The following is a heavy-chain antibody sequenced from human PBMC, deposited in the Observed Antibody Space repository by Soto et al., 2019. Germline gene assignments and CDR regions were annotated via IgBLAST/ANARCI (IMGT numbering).Heavy chain of an antibody. V-gene: IGHV3-30*03. Sequence: QVQLVESGGGVVQPGRSLRLSCADSGLSFSSYGMHWVRQAPGEGLEWVAAISYDGSNKNYLASVEGRFTISRDNSKNXXNRQMNGMRTEDTAVYYYAIESYYLSSRGHYGFDYWGQGTLVTVSS. CDR1: GLSFSSYG. CDR2: ISYDGSNK. D-gene: IGHD3-22*01. CDR3: AIESYYLSSRGHYGFDY. J-gene: IGHJ4*02.